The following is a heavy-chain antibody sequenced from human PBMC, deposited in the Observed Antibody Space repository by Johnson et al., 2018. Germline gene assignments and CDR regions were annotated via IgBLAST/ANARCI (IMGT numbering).Heavy chain of an antibody. CDR2: IGGGGDSI. CDR1: GFIFSDYY. CDR3: AREGYTSFHMGYHYMDV. D-gene: IGHD2-2*01. Sequence: QVQLQESGGGLAKPGGSLRLSCTGSGFIFSDYYMTWIRQAPGKGLECVSFIGGGGDSIYYADSVKGRLTISRENAKNSLFLQRISLRDGDTAVYYCAREGYTSFHMGYHYMDVWGKGTSVTVSS. J-gene: IGHJ6*03. V-gene: IGHV3-11*04.